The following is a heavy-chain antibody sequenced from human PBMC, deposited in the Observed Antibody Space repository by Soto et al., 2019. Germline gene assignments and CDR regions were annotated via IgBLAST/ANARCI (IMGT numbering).Heavy chain of an antibody. CDR2: INTGNGNT. CDR3: AKLGGGYIFGPYLDY. V-gene: IGHV1-3*04. CDR1: GYTFTLYT. Sequence: QVQIVQSGAEVKKPGASVKVSCKTSGYTFTLYTIQWVRQAPGQRLEWMGWINTGNGNTKYSQRFQGRVTMSRDTSASTAYMELSSLTSEDTAVYYCAKLGGGYIFGPYLDYWGQGTLVTVSS. D-gene: IGHD5-18*01. J-gene: IGHJ4*02.